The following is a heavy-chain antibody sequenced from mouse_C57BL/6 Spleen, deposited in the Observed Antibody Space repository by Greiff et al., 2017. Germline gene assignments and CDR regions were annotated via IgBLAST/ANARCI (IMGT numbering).Heavy chain of an antibody. D-gene: IGHD2-5*01. J-gene: IGHJ3*01. V-gene: IGHV1-82*01. CDR3: ARGGSNYFAY. CDR1: GYAFSSSW. CDR2: IYPGDGDT. Sequence: QVQLQQSGPELVKPGASVKISCKASGYAFSSSWMNWVKQRPGKGLEWIGRIYPGDGDTNYNGKFKGKATLTADKSSSTAYMQLSSLTSEDSAVYVCARGGSNYFAYWGQGTLVTVSA.